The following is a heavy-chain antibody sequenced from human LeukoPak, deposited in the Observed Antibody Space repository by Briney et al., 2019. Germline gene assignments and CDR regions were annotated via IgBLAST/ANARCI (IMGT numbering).Heavy chain of an antibody. J-gene: IGHJ4*02. Sequence: PSETLSLTCAVYGGSFSGYYWSWIRQPPGKGLEWIGEINHSGSTNHNPSLKSRVTISVDTSKNQFSLKLSSVTAADTAVYYCARAPGIAAAGIRYWGQGTLVTVSS. V-gene: IGHV4-34*01. CDR1: GGSFSGYY. D-gene: IGHD6-13*01. CDR2: INHSGST. CDR3: ARAPGIAAAGIRY.